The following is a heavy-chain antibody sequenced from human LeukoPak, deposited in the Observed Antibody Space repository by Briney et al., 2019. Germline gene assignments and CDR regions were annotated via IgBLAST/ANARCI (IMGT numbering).Heavy chain of an antibody. J-gene: IGHJ3*02. CDR1: GFTFSNHE. CDR3: ARESTYYILTSDAFDI. V-gene: IGHV3-48*03. CDR2: IDSSDSSGRAV. D-gene: IGHD3-9*01. Sequence: GGSLRLSCVASGFTFSNHEMSWVRQAPGKGLEWISYIDSSDSSGRAVSYADSVKGRFTISRDNAKNSLHLQMDSLRAEDTAVYFCARESTYYILTSDAFDIWGQGTMVTVSS.